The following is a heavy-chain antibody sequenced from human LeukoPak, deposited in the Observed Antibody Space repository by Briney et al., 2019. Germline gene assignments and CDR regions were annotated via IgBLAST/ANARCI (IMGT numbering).Heavy chain of an antibody. Sequence: SETLSLTCTVSGDSISSYYWSWIRQPPGKGLEWIGYIYYSGSTKYNPSLKSRVTISVDTSKNQFSLKLNSVTAADTAVYYCARTGYNSAWNVYFDYWGQGTLVTVSS. D-gene: IGHD6-19*01. CDR1: GDSISSYY. V-gene: IGHV4-59*01. CDR3: ARTGYNSAWNVYFDY. CDR2: IYYSGST. J-gene: IGHJ4*02.